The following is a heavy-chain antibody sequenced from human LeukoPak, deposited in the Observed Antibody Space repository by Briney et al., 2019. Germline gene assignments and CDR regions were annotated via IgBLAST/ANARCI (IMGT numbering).Heavy chain of an antibody. CDR3: AREDDSDGDYVGIDP. Sequence: GASVKVSCKASGGTFSSYAISWVRQAPGQGLEWMGGIIPIFGTANYAQKFQGRVTITADESTSTAYMELSSLRSEDTAVYYCAREDDSDGDYVGIDPWGQGTLVTVSS. CDR2: IIPIFGTA. V-gene: IGHV1-69*13. D-gene: IGHD4-17*01. CDR1: GGTFSSYA. J-gene: IGHJ5*02.